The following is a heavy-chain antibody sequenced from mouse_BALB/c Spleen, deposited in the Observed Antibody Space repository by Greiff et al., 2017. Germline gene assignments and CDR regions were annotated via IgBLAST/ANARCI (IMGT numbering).Heavy chain of an antibody. J-gene: IGHJ4*01. CDR1: GYTFTSYW. CDR2: INPSNGRT. V-gene: IGHV1S81*02. D-gene: IGHD1-1*01. CDR3: VRFYGSSYGDS. Sequence: QVQLQQPGAELVKPGASVKLSCKASGYTFTSYWMHWVKQRPGQGLEWIGEINPSNGRTNYNEKFKSKATLTVDKSSSTAYMQLSSLTSEDSAVYYCVRFYGSSYGDSWGQGTSVTVSS.